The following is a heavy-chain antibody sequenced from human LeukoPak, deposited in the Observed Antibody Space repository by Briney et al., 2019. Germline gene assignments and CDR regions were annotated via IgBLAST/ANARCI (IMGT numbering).Heavy chain of an antibody. D-gene: IGHD5-18*01. CDR3: ARVGIQLWLTFDY. J-gene: IGHJ4*02. CDR1: GGSFSGYY. Sequence: SETLSLTCAVYGGSFSGYYWSWIPQPPGEGLEWIGEINHRGSTNYTPSLKSRVTISVDTSKNQFSLKLSSVTAADAAVYYCARVGIQLWLTFDYWGQGTMVSVSS. V-gene: IGHV4-34*01. CDR2: INHRGST.